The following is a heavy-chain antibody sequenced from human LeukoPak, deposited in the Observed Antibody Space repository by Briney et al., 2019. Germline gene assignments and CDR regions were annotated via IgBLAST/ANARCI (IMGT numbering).Heavy chain of an antibody. CDR2: IFYDGSNK. Sequence: PGGSLRLSCAASGFTFSSYGMHWVRQAPGKGLEWVAVIFYDGSNKYYADSVKGRFTISRDNSMKTLDLQMNSLRAEDTAVYYCAKLNGYCSGRSCYEGFDFWGQGTLVTVSS. J-gene: IGHJ4*02. CDR3: AKLNGYCSGRSCYEGFDF. V-gene: IGHV3-30*18. D-gene: IGHD2-15*01. CDR1: GFTFSSYG.